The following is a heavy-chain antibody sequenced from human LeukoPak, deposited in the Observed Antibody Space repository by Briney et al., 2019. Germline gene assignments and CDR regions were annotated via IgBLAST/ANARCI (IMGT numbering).Heavy chain of an antibody. J-gene: IGHJ6*02. V-gene: IGHV4-34*01. D-gene: IGHD6-13*01. CDR1: GGSFSGYY. Sequence: SETLSLTCAVYGGSFSGYYWSWIRQPPGKGLEWIGEINHSGSTNYNPSLKSRVTTSVDKSKNQFSLKLSSVTAADTAVYYCASAIAAAGEDYYYGMDVWGQGTTVTVSS. CDR2: INHSGST. CDR3: ASAIAAAGEDYYYGMDV.